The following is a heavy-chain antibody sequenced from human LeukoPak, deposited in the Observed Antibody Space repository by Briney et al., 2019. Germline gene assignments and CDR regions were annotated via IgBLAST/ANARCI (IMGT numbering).Heavy chain of an antibody. V-gene: IGHV1-2*02. J-gene: IGHJ4*02. CDR2: INPNSGGT. Sequence: ASVKVSFKASGYTFTVYYMHWVRQAPGQGLEWMGWINPNSGGTNYAQKFQGRVTMTRDTSISTAYMELSRLRSDDTAVYYCARDDGYSSSWDYWGQGTLVTVSS. D-gene: IGHD6-13*01. CDR3: ARDDGYSSSWDY. CDR1: GYTFTVYY.